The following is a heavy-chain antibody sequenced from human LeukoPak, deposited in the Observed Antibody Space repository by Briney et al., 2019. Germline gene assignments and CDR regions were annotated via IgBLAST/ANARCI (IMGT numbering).Heavy chain of an antibody. CDR1: GFTFSSNW. Sequence: GGSLRLSCAASGFTFSSNWMHWVRQAPGKGLVWVSRSNEDGSTTNYADSVKGRFTISRDNAKNTLYLQMNSLTAEDTAVYYCARGGGDYYYGMDVWGQGTTVTVSS. V-gene: IGHV3-74*01. CDR3: ARGGGDYYYGMDV. J-gene: IGHJ6*02. D-gene: IGHD3-16*01. CDR2: SNEDGSTT.